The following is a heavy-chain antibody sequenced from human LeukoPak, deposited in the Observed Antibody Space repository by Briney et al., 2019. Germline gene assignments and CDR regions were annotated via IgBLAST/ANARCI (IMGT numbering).Heavy chain of an antibody. D-gene: IGHD2-2*01. J-gene: IGHJ5*02. CDR1: GFTFSSYS. V-gene: IGHV3-48*01. Sequence: PGGSLRLSCAASGFTFSSYSMNWVRQAPGKGPEWVSYISSSSSTIYYADSVKGRFTISRDNAKNSLYLQMNSLRAEDTAVYYCARTGYCSSTSCSANGWFDPWGQGTLVTVSS. CDR2: ISSSSSTI. CDR3: ARTGYCSSTSCSANGWFDP.